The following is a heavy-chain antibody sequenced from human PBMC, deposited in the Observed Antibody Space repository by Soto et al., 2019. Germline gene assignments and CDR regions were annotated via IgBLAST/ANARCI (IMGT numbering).Heavy chain of an antibody. V-gene: IGHV3-23*01. CDR3: SKDPKSSCITGNYGMDV. CDR2: ISGSGSSK. CDR1: GFTISSYA. J-gene: IGHJ6*02. D-gene: IGHD1-20*01. Sequence: GESLRLTCAASGFTISSYAMSWVRQAPGKGLEWVAAISGSGSSKYYADSLKGRFTITRDNTKNTLYLQMNSLRAEDTAVYYCSKDPKSSCITGNYGMDVWGQGTTVTVSS.